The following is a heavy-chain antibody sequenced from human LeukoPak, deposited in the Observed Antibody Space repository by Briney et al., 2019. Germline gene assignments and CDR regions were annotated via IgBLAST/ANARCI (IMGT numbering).Heavy chain of an antibody. CDR3: ARLPGMTTVDYYYYYMDV. CDR1: GGSTSNYY. J-gene: IGHJ6*03. V-gene: IGHV4-59*01. CDR2: IYYSGSA. D-gene: IGHD4-11*01. Sequence: SETLSLTCTVSGGSTSNYYWSWIRQPPGKGLEWIGYIYYSGSANYNPSLKSRVTISVDTSKNQFSLKLTSVTAADTAVYYCARLPGMTTVDYYYYYMDVWGKGTTVTVSS.